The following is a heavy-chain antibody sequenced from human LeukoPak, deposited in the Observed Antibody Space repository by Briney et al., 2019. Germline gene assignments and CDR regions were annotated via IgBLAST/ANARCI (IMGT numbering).Heavy chain of an antibody. D-gene: IGHD2-2*01. CDR1: GFTFDICA. V-gene: IGHV3-30*14. J-gene: IGHJ6*03. CDR2: ILYDGSIK. CDR3: ARQAVVVKVGYYYYYMDV. Sequence: GGSLRLSCAASGFTFDICAMHWVRQAPGKGLEWVGYILYDGSIKFYADSVKGRFTISRDNSKNTLYLQMNSLRAEDTAVYYCARQAVVVKVGYYYYYMDVWGKGTTVTVSS.